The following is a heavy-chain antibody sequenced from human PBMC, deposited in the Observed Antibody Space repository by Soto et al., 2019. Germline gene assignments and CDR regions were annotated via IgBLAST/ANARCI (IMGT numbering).Heavy chain of an antibody. Sequence: GGSLRLSCAASGFTFSNYAMSWVRQAPGKGLEWVSGISGGGDSTYYADSVKGRFTISRDNSKNTLYLQMNTVRAEDTAVYYCAKDRIATTGTLHGWDCWGQGTLVTFSS. D-gene: IGHD6-13*01. CDR2: ISGGGDST. CDR3: AKDRIATTGTLHGWDC. J-gene: IGHJ4*02. CDR1: GFTFSNYA. V-gene: IGHV3-23*01.